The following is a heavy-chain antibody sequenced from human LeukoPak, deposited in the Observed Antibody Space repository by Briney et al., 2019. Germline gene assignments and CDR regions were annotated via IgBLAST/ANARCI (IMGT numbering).Heavy chain of an antibody. Sequence: GGSLRHSCAASGFNFSNHEMNLVRHAPGKGLEWISYISDTGSTIYYSDSVKGRFTSSRDNAKNSLYLQLNSLRAEDTAVYYCARDWTGWSFDPWGQGTLVTVSS. CDR2: ISDTGSTI. J-gene: IGHJ5*02. V-gene: IGHV3-48*03. CDR3: ARDWTGWSFDP. D-gene: IGHD3/OR15-3a*01. CDR1: GFNFSNHE.